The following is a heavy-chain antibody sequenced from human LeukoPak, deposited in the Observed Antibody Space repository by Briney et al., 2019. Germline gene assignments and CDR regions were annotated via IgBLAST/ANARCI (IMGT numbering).Heavy chain of an antibody. CDR2: IYYSGST. CDR3: ARVRCSGGSCPYYYYYYYMDV. CDR1: GGSISSYY. D-gene: IGHD2-15*01. Sequence: SETLSLTCTVSGGSISSYYWSWIRQPPGKGLELIAYIYYSGSTNYNPSLKSRVTISVDTSKNQFSLKLSSVTAADTAVYYCARVRCSGGSCPYYYYYYYMDVWGKGTTVTVSS. J-gene: IGHJ6*03. V-gene: IGHV4-59*12.